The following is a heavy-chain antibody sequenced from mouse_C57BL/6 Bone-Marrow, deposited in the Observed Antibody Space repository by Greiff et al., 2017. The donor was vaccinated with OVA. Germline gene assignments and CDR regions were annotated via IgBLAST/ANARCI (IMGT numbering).Heavy chain of an antibody. Sequence: EVKVVESGGGLVQSGRSLRLSCATSGFTFSDFYMEWVRQAPGKGLEWIAASRNKANDYTTEYSASVKGRFIVSRDTSQSILYLQMNALRAEDTAIYYCARDAFDYDRPYHWYFDVWGTGTTVTVSS. CDR1: GFTFSDFY. V-gene: IGHV7-1*01. CDR3: ARDAFDYDRPYHWYFDV. CDR2: SRNKANDYTT. J-gene: IGHJ1*03. D-gene: IGHD2-4*01.